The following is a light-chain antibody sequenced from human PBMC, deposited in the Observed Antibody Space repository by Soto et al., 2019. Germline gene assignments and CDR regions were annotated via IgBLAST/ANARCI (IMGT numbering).Light chain of an antibody. V-gene: IGKV2-28*01. CDR1: QSLLHSNGYNY. Sequence: DIVMTQSPLSLPVTPGEPASISCRSSQSLLHSNGYNYLDWYLKKPGQYPQLLIYLGSNRASGVPSRFSGSGSGTEFNLTISSLQPDDFATYECQHYNSYSEAFGQGTKVDIK. J-gene: IGKJ1*01. CDR3: QHYNSYSEA. CDR2: LGS.